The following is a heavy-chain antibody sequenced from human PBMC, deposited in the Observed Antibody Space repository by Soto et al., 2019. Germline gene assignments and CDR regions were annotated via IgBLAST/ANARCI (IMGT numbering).Heavy chain of an antibody. CDR1: GYTFTNYG. D-gene: IGHD6-19*01. Sequence: QVQLLVQSGSEVKKPGASVKVSCQASGYTFTNYGISWERQAPGQGLEWKGWVSGYNGNTNYAQKLRGRVTMTTDTSTSTAYMELRTLRSDDTAVYYCARDEGSHGFDSRGQGTLVTVSS. CDR2: VSGYNGNT. J-gene: IGHJ4*02. V-gene: IGHV1-18*04. CDR3: ARDEGSHGFDS.